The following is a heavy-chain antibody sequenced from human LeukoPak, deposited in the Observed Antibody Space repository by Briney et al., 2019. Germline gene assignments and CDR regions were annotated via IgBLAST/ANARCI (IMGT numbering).Heavy chain of an antibody. V-gene: IGHV1-69*06. J-gene: IGHJ4*02. D-gene: IGHD5-24*01. Sequence: SVKVSCKTSEYTFTGYYIHWVRQAPGQGLEWMGGIIPIFGTANYAQKFQGRVTITADKSTSTAYMELSSLRSEDTAVYYCARTERDGYNYYFDYWGQGTLVTVSS. CDR1: EYTFTGYY. CDR3: ARTERDGYNYYFDY. CDR2: IIPIFGTA.